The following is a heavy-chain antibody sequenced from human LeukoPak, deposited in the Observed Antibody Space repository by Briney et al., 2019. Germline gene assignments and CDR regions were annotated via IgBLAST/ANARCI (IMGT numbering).Heavy chain of an antibody. Sequence: GASVKVSCKASGYTFTSYGISWVRQAPGQGLEWMGWISAYNGNTNYAQKLQGRVTMTTDTSTSTAYMELRSLRSDDTAVYYCASYDSSGYLYYFDYWGQGTLVTVSS. V-gene: IGHV1-18*01. CDR1: GYTFTSYG. D-gene: IGHD3-22*01. CDR2: ISAYNGNT. J-gene: IGHJ4*02. CDR3: ASYDSSGYLYYFDY.